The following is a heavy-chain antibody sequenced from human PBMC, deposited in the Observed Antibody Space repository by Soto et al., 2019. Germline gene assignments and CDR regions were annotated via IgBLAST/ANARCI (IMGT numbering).Heavy chain of an antibody. Sequence: SETLSLTCTVSGGSISSSSYYWGWIRQPPGKGLEWIGSIYYSGSTYYNPSLKSRVTISVDTSKNQFSLKLSSVTAADTAVYYCARLEYYDILTGYYGPQSFDYWGQGTLVTVSS. V-gene: IGHV4-39*01. CDR3: ARLEYYDILTGYYGPQSFDY. J-gene: IGHJ4*02. D-gene: IGHD3-9*01. CDR1: GGSISSSSYY. CDR2: IYYSGST.